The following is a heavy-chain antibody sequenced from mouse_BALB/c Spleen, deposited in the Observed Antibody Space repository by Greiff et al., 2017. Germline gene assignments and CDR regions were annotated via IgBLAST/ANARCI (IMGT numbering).Heavy chain of an antibody. V-gene: IGHV1-55*01. CDR2: IYPGSGST. D-gene: IGHD1-1*01. CDR3: ARGVVYYAMDY. CDR1: GYNFTSYW. J-gene: IGHJ4*01. Sequence: QVQLQQPGAELVKPGTSVKLSCKASGYNFTSYWINWVKLRPGQGLEWIGDIYPGSGSTNYNEKFKSKATLTVDTSSSTAYMQLSSLASEDSALYYCARGVVYYAMDYWGQGTSVTVSS.